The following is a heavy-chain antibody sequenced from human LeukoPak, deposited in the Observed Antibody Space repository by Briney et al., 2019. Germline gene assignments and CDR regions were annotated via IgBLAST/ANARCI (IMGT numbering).Heavy chain of an antibody. Sequence: GGSQRLSCTSSRLTFSTSGFNWLRQPPGKGLEWDYPISSSSSYIYYADSVKGRFTMSGDNAKNSLYLQMNSLRAEDTAVYYCARDSVMVRGVITPFDYWGQGTLVTVS. D-gene: IGHD3-10*01. CDR2: ISSSSSYI. V-gene: IGHV3-21*01. CDR3: ARDSVMVRGVITPFDY. CDR1: RLTFSTSG. J-gene: IGHJ4*02.